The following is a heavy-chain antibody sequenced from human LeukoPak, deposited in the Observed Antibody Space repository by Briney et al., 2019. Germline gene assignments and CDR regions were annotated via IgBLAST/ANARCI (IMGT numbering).Heavy chain of an antibody. CDR1: GGSISSGGYY. D-gene: IGHD6-13*01. J-gene: IGHJ3*02. CDR2: IYYSGST. V-gene: IGHV4-31*03. CDR3: ARVVGYSSSWYGAFDI. Sequence: PSETLSLTCTVSGGSISSGGYYWSWIRQHPGKGLEWIGYIYYSGSTYYNPSLKSRVTISVDTSKNQFSLKLSSVTAADTAVYYCARVVGYSSSWYGAFDIWGQGTMVTVSS.